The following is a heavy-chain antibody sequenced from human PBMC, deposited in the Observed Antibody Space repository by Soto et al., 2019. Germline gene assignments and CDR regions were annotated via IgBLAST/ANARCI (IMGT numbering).Heavy chain of an antibody. CDR2: IYTSGST. Sequence: SSETLSLTCTVSGGSISSYYWSWIRQPAGKGLEWIGRIYTSGSTNYNPSLKSRVTMSVDTSKNQFSLKLSSVTAADTAVYYCARHLYDFWSGYPLPYYFDYWGQGTLVTVSS. CDR1: GGSISSYY. J-gene: IGHJ4*02. D-gene: IGHD3-3*01. V-gene: IGHV4-4*07. CDR3: ARHLYDFWSGYPLPYYFDY.